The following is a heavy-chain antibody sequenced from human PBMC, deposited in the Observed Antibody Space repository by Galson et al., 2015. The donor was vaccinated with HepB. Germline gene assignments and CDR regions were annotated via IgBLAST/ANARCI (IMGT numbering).Heavy chain of an antibody. D-gene: IGHD5/OR15-5a*01. CDR1: GGSIRSGSYF. V-gene: IGHV4-39*07. J-gene: IGHJ6*03. CDR2: IYYSGST. Sequence: SETLSLTCTVSGGSIRSGSYFWGWIRQPPGKGLEWIGNIYYSGSTYYNPSLRRRVTISVDTSKSQFSLKLSSVTAADTAVYYCARVSTGPFDYYYYYMDVWGKGTTVTVSS. CDR3: ARVSTGPFDYYYYYMDV.